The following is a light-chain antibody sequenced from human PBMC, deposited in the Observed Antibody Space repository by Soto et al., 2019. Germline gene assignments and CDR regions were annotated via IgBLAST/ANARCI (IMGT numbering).Light chain of an antibody. CDR2: AAS. CDR1: QSISSY. J-gene: IGKJ1*01. V-gene: IGKV1-39*01. Sequence: DIQMTQSPSSLSASLGDRVTITCRASQSISSYLNWYQQKPGKAPKLLIYAASTLQSGVPSRFSGSGSGTDLTLTISSLQPDDFATYYCQQYNSYSWTFGQGTKVDI. CDR3: QQYNSYSWT.